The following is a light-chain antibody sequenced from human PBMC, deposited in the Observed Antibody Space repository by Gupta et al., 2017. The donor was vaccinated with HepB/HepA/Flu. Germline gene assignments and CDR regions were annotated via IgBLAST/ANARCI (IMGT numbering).Light chain of an antibody. V-gene: IGLV3-19*01. CDR2: GKN. Sequence: SPELPHTPAVSVALGQTVRITCQGNSLRSYDASWYQQKPGQAPVLFIYGKNKRPSGIPDRFSGSNSGNTASLTITGDQAEDEADYYWKSRDSSGRHVVFGGGTKLTVL. CDR3: KSRDSSGRHVV. CDR1: SLRSYD. J-gene: IGLJ2*01.